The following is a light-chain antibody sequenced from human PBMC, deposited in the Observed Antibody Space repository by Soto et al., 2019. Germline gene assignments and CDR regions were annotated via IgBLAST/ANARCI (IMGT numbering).Light chain of an antibody. V-gene: IGKV1-8*01. CDR3: QQYYSYPWT. Sequence: IRMTQSPSTFSASTGDRVTITCRASQGISSYLAWYQQKPGKAPKLLIYAASTLQSGVPSRFSGSGSGTDFTLTISCLQPEDFATYYCQQYYSYPWTFGQGTKVEIK. CDR2: AAS. CDR1: QGISSY. J-gene: IGKJ1*01.